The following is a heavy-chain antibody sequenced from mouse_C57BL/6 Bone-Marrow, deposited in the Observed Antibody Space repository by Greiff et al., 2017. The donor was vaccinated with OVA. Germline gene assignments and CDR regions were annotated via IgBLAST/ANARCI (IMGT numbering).Heavy chain of an antibody. Sequence: EVKVEESGGGLVQPGGSMKLSCAASGFTFSDAWMDWVRQSPEKGLEWVAEIRNKANNPATYYAESVKGRFTISRDDSKSSVYLQMNSLRAEDTGIYYCTRDDGYYFAWFAYWGQGTLVTVSA. CDR2: IRNKANNPAT. V-gene: IGHV6-6*01. J-gene: IGHJ3*01. CDR3: TRDDGYYFAWFAY. D-gene: IGHD2-3*01. CDR1: GFTFSDAW.